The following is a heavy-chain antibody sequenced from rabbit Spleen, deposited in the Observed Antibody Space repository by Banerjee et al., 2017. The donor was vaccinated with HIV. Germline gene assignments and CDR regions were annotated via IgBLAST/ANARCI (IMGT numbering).Heavy chain of an antibody. D-gene: IGHD1-1*01. V-gene: IGHV1S40*01. CDR3: ARDTSSSFSSYGMDL. Sequence: QSLEGFGGDLVKTGASLTLTCTASGFTFYSNYWGFWVRQAPGKGLEWVAWIYGSGTTYYTNWAKGRFTISRTSSTTVTLQMTSLTVADTATYFCARDTSSSFSSYGMDLWGQGTLVTVS. J-gene: IGHJ6*01. CDR2: IYGSGTT. CDR1: GFTFYSNYW.